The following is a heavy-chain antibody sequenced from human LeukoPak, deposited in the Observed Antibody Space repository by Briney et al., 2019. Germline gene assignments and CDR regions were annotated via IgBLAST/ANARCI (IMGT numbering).Heavy chain of an antibody. Sequence: GGSLRLSCAASGFTFSNHAMSWVRQAPGKGLEWVAVIWYDGSNKYYADSVKGRFTISRDNSKNTLYLQMNSLRAEGTAVYYCARDKAGDYFDYWGQGTLVTVSS. CDR3: ARDKAGDYFDY. J-gene: IGHJ4*02. D-gene: IGHD4-17*01. CDR2: IWYDGSNK. CDR1: GFTFSNHA. V-gene: IGHV3-33*08.